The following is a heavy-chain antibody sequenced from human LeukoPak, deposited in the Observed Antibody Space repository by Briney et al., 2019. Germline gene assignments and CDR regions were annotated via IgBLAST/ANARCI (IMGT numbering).Heavy chain of an antibody. J-gene: IGHJ4*02. CDR1: GFTVSSNY. Sequence: GGALRLSCAASGFTVSSNYRSWVRQAPGKGLEWISVIYSGGGTYYAPSVKGRFTISRHNSQNTIHRQMNRLRAEDTGVYYRASSCEIWGQGTLVTLSS. CDR2: IYSGGGT. V-gene: IGHV3-53*01. CDR3: ASSCEI.